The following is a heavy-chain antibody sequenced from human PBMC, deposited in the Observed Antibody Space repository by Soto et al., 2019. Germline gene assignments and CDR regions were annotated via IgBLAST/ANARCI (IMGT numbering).Heavy chain of an antibody. V-gene: IGHV3-23*01. CDR3: AKNTVTYYYDSSGYPPPYYFDY. CDR2: ISGSGGST. CDR1: GFTFSSYA. J-gene: IGHJ4*02. Sequence: GGSLRLSCAASGFTFSSYAMSWVRQAPGKGLEWVSAISGSGGSTYYADSVKGRFTISRDNSKNTLYLQMNSLRAEDTAVYYCAKNTVTYYYDSSGYPPPYYFDYWGQGTLVTVSS. D-gene: IGHD3-22*01.